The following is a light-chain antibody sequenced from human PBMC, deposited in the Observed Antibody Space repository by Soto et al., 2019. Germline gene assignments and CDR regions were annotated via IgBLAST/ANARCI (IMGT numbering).Light chain of an antibody. CDR3: MQAKELPHT. J-gene: IGKJ2*01. Sequence: IVLTQTPLSSPVILGQPASISCRSSQSLVGSDGVTYLTWLQQRPGQPPRLLIYKNSARFLGAPERFRGSAAGTDFKLEISRVEPEDVGIYYCMQAKELPHTFGQGTKLEIE. CDR2: KNS. V-gene: IGKV2-24*01. CDR1: QSLVGSDGVTY.